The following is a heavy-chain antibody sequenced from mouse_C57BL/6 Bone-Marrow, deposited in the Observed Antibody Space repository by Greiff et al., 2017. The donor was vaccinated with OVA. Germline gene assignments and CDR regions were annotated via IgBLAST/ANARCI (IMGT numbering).Heavy chain of an antibody. Sequence: EVQRVESGGGLVQPGGSLKLSCAASGFTFSDYYMYWVRQTPEKRLEWVAYISNGGGSTYYPDTVKGRFTISRDNAKNTLYLQMSRLKSEDTAMYYCARQPTPYGSSVGWFAYWGQGTLVTVSA. V-gene: IGHV5-12*01. CDR3: ARQPTPYGSSVGWFAY. D-gene: IGHD1-1*01. CDR1: GFTFSDYY. J-gene: IGHJ3*01. CDR2: ISNGGGST.